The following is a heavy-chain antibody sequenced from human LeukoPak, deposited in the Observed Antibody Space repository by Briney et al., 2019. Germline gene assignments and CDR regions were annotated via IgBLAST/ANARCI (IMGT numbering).Heavy chain of an antibody. D-gene: IGHD2-21*02. CDR1: GGSISSSSYY. CDR3: ARSVVVTARTCWFDP. J-gene: IGHJ5*02. Sequence: PSETLSLTCTVSGGSISSSSYYWGWIRQPPGKGLEWIGSIYYSGSTYYNASLKSRVTISVDTSKNQFSLKLSSVTAADTAVYYCARSVVVTARTCWFDPWGQGTLVTVSS. V-gene: IGHV4-39*07. CDR2: IYYSGST.